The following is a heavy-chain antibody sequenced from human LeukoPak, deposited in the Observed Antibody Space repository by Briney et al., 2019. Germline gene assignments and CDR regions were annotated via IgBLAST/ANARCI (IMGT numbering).Heavy chain of an antibody. J-gene: IGHJ4*02. CDR2: IYHSGST. CDR1: GYSISSGYY. CDR3: ARDDCSSTSCYGSGFDY. V-gene: IGHV4-38-2*02. D-gene: IGHD2-2*01. Sequence: SETLSLTCTVSGYSISSGYYWGWIRQPPGKGLEWIGSIYHSGSTYYNPSLKSRVTISVDTSKNQFSLKLSSVTAADTAVYYCARDDCSSTSCYGSGFDYWGQGTLVTVSS.